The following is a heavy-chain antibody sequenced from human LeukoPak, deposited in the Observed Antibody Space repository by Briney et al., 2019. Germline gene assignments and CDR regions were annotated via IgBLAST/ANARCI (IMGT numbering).Heavy chain of an antibody. J-gene: IGHJ4*02. CDR2: INQDGSEK. CDR3: ARGYSYVFY. Sequence: GGSLRLSCAASGFTFSNAWMSWVRQAPGKGLEWVANINQDGSEKYYVDSVKGRFTISRDNAKNSLYLQMNSLRAEDTAVYYCARGYSYVFYWGQGTLVTVSS. CDR1: GFTFSNAW. D-gene: IGHD5-18*01. V-gene: IGHV3-7*05.